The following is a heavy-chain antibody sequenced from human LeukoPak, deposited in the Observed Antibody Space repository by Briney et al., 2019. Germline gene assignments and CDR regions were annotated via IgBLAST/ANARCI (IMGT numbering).Heavy chain of an antibody. CDR2: MNPNSGNT. D-gene: IGHD5-12*01. CDR1: GYTFTSYD. Sequence: ASVKVSCKASGYTFTSYDINWVRQATGQGLEWMGWMNPNSGNTGYAQKFQGRVTITRNTSISTAYMELSSLRSEDTAVYYCAGGVATMGDAFDIWGQGTMVTVSS. J-gene: IGHJ3*02. CDR3: AGGVATMGDAFDI. V-gene: IGHV1-8*01.